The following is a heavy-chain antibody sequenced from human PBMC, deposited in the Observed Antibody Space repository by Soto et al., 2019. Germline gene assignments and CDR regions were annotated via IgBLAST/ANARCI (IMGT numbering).Heavy chain of an antibody. V-gene: IGHV1-18*04. CDR2: ISAHNGNT. D-gene: IGHD1-26*01. J-gene: IGHJ6*02. CDR1: GYTFSNYG. Sequence: ASVKVSCKASGYTFSNYGISWVRQAPGQGLEWMAWISAHNGNTNYEQKFQDRVTMTTDISTTTAFMELRSLTSDDTAVYYCARGKGSLGPYYYGLAVWGQGTTVTVSS. CDR3: ARGKGSLGPYYYGLAV.